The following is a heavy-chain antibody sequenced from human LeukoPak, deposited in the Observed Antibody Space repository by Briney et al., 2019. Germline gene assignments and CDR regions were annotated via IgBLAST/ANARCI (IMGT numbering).Heavy chain of an antibody. CDR2: INQDGSQN. D-gene: IGHD6-19*01. Sequence: QPGGSLRLSCAASGFSFSDYWMSWVRQAPGRGLEWVGNINQDGSQNSSVDSVKGRFTISRDNAKNSLYLQMDSLRAEDTAVYYCARGFRVITVAGFDYWGQGTLVTVSS. CDR1: GFSFSDYW. J-gene: IGHJ4*02. CDR3: ARGFRVITVAGFDY. V-gene: IGHV3-7*01.